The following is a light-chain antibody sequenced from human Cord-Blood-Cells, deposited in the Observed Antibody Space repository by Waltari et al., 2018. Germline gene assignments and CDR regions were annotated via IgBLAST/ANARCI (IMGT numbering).Light chain of an antibody. J-gene: IGLJ3*02. Sequence: SSELTQDPAVSVALGQTVRITCQGDSLRSYYASWYQQKPGQAPVLVNYGKNNRPSGIPDRFSGSSSGNTASLTITGAQAEDEADYYCNSRDSSGIVFGGGTKLTVL. CDR2: GKN. CDR1: SLRSYY. V-gene: IGLV3-19*01. CDR3: NSRDSSGIV.